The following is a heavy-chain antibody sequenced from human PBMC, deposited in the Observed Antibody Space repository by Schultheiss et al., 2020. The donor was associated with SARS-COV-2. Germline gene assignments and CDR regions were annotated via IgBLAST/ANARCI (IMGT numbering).Heavy chain of an antibody. CDR2: ISGSGYGT. CDR1: GFTFTSYA. J-gene: IGHJ6*02. CDR3: AKEEANLGTMIVVVAFEDTDV. Sequence: GGSLRLSCAASGFTFTSYAMSWVRQAPGKGLEWVSVISGSGYGTYYADSVKGRFTISRDNSKNTLYLQMNSLRAEDTAVYYCAKEEANLGTMIVVVAFEDTDVGGQGATVTVSS. D-gene: IGHD3-22*01. V-gene: IGHV3-23*01.